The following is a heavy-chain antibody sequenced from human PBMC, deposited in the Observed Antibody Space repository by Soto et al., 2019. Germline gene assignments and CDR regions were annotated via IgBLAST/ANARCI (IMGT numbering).Heavy chain of an antibody. CDR3: AREPRYYDFWSGYSPWGYGKDV. CDR1: GFTCSSYE. Sequence: GGSLRLSCAASGFTCSSYEMNWVRQAPGKRQEWVSYISSSGSTIYYADSVKGRFTISRDNAKNSLYLQMNSLRAEYTAVYYCAREPRYYDFWSGYSPWGYGKDVWGQGTTGTVSS. D-gene: IGHD3-3*01. V-gene: IGHV3-48*03. J-gene: IGHJ6*02. CDR2: ISSSGSTI.